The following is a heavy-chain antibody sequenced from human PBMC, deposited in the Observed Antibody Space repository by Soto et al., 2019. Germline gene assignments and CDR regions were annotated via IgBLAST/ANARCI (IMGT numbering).Heavy chain of an antibody. J-gene: IGHJ6*03. CDR1: GYTFTSYD. D-gene: IGHD3-9*01. CDR2: MNPNSGNT. Sequence: QVPLVQSGAEVKKPGASVKVSCKASGYTFTSYDINWVRQATGQGLEWMGWMNPNSGNTGYAQKFQGRVTMTRNTSISTAYMELSSLRSEDTAVYYCARGEIRYFDWLVSYYYYMDVWGKGTTVTVSS. CDR3: ARGEIRYFDWLVSYYYYMDV. V-gene: IGHV1-8*01.